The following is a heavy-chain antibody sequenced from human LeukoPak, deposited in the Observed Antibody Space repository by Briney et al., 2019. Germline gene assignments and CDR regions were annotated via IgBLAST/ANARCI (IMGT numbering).Heavy chain of an antibody. J-gene: IGHJ3*02. CDR3: ARDRTRQYSSGWYMIDAFDI. V-gene: IGHV3-48*04. CDR2: ISSSSSTI. CDR1: GFTFSSYS. D-gene: IGHD6-19*01. Sequence: NPGGSLRLSCAASGFTFSSYSMNWVRQAPGKGLEWVSYISSSSSTIYYADSVKGRFTISRDNAKNSLYLQMNSLRAEDTAVYYCARDRTRQYSSGWYMIDAFDIWGQGTMVTVSS.